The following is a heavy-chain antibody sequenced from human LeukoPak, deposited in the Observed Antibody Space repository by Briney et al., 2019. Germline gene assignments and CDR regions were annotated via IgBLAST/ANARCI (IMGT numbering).Heavy chain of an antibody. Sequence: GGSLRLSCAASGFTFSSYSMNWVRQAPGKGLEWVSGINWNGGSTGYADSVKGRFTISRDNAKNSLYLQMNSLRAEDTAVYYCARDGGVLRYFDWPKYFQHWGQGTLVTVSS. D-gene: IGHD3-9*01. CDR1: GFTFSSYS. CDR3: ARDGGVLRYFDWPKYFQH. J-gene: IGHJ1*01. CDR2: INWNGGST. V-gene: IGHV3-20*04.